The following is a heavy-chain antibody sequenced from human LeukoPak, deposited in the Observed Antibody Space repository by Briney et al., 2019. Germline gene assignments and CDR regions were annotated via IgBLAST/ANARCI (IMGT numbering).Heavy chain of an antibody. CDR3: ARGLGGRYTYFDY. D-gene: IGHD1-26*01. CDR2: IYYSGST. J-gene: IGHJ4*02. V-gene: IGHV4-30-4*08. Sequence: SETLSLTCTVSGGSISSGDYYWSWIRQPPGKGLEWIGYIYYSGSTYYNPSLKSLVTISVDTSKNQFSLKLSSVTAADTAVYYCARGLGGRYTYFDYWGQGTLVTVSS. CDR1: GGSISSGDYY.